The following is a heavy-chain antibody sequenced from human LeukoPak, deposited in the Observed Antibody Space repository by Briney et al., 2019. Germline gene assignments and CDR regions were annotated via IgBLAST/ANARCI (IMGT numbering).Heavy chain of an antibody. CDR2: IYYSVIT. Sequence: SETLSLTCTVSGGSISRYYWSWIRQPPGKGLEWSGYIYYSVITNYNPSLKSRVTISVDTSKNQFSLKLSSVTAADTAVYYCARTASGRFHIDVWGQGTTVTVSS. V-gene: IGHV4-59*01. CDR1: GGSISRYY. CDR3: ARTASGRFHIDV. J-gene: IGHJ6*02. D-gene: IGHD3-10*01.